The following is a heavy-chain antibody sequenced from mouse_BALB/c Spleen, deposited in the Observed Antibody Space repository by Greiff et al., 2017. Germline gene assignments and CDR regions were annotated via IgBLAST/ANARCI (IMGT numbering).Heavy chain of an antibody. Sequence: VQLKESGPGLVKPSQSLSLTCTVTGYSITSDYAWNWIRQFPGNKLEWMGYISYSGSTSYNPSLKSRISITRDTSKNQFFLQLNSVTTEDTATYYCARHPSFDYWGQGTTLTVSS. CDR1: GYSITSDYA. CDR2: ISYSGST. J-gene: IGHJ2*01. CDR3: ARHPSFDY. V-gene: IGHV3-2*02.